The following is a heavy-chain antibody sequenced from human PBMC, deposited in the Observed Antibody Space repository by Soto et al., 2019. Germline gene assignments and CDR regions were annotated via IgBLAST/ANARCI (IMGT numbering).Heavy chain of an antibody. J-gene: IGHJ5*02. CDR2: INAGNGNT. D-gene: IGHD2-15*01. CDR3: ARVFYRLVGGGGFAP. V-gene: IGHV1-3*01. CDR1: GYTFTSYA. Sequence: QVQLVQSGAEVKKPGASVKVSCKASGYTFTSYAMHWVRQAPGQRLEWMGWINAGNGNTKYSQKFQGRVTITRDTAASTAYRGLSSRRSEDRAVYYCARVFYRLVGGGGFAPWGQGTLVTVPS.